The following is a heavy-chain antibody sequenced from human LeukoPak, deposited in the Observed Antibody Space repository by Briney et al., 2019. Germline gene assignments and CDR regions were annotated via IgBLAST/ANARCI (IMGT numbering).Heavy chain of an antibody. CDR3: ARGLSVNSNDAFDI. J-gene: IGHJ3*02. V-gene: IGHV4-34*01. Sequence: SETLSLTCAVYSGSFSGYYWSWIRQPPGKGLEWIGEIYHSGSTNYNPSLKSRVTISVDKSKNQFSLKLSSVTAADTAVYYCARGLSVNSNDAFDIWGQGTMVTVSS. CDR2: IYHSGST. D-gene: IGHD4-23*01. CDR1: SGSFSGYY.